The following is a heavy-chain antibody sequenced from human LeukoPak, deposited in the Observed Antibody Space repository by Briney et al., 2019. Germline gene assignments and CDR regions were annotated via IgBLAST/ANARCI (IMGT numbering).Heavy chain of an antibody. D-gene: IGHD4-23*01. CDR3: ARSGGMFYFDF. Sequence: SKTLSLTCSVSGGSMSSYYWNWIRLPPGKGLEWIGYIYYGGSTNYNPSLKSRVTISVDTSKNQFSLKLSSVTAADSAFYYCARSGGMFYFDFWGQGNLVPVSS. CDR1: GGSMSSYY. J-gene: IGHJ4*02. V-gene: IGHV4-59*01. CDR2: IYYGGST.